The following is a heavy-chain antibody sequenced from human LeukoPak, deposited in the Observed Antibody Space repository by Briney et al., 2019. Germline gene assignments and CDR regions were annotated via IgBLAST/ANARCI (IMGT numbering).Heavy chain of an antibody. CDR1: GFTFSSYS. J-gene: IGHJ4*02. CDR2: ISSSSSYI. Sequence: GGSLRLSCAASGFTFSSYSMNWVRQAPGKGLEWVSSISSSSSYIYYADSVKGRFTISRDNAKNSLYLQMNSLRAEDTALYFCARDFGGRYYLDYWGQGTLVTVSS. V-gene: IGHV3-21*01. CDR3: ARDFGGRYYLDY. D-gene: IGHD2-15*01.